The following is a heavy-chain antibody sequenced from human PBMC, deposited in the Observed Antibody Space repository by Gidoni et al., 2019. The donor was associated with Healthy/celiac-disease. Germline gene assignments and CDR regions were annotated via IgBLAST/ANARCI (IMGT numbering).Heavy chain of an antibody. CDR3: ARGPSGGYSYGYRGGYFDY. Sequence: QLQLQESGPGLVKPSETLSLTCTVSGGSISRSISYWGWIRQPPGKGLEWIGSIYYSGSTYYNPSLKSRVTISVDTSKNQFSLKLSSVTAADTAVYYCARGPSGGYSYGYRGGYFDYWGQGTLVTVSS. V-gene: IGHV4-39*07. J-gene: IGHJ4*02. CDR1: GGSISRSISY. D-gene: IGHD5-18*01. CDR2: IYYSGST.